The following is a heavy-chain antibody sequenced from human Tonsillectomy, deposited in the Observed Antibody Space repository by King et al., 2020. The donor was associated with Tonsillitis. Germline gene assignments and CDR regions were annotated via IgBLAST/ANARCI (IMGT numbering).Heavy chain of an antibody. V-gene: IGHV1-2*02. Sequence: VQLVESGAEVKKPGASVKVSCKASGYTFTGYYIHWVRQAPGQGLEWMGWIHPNSGATNYAQRFQGRVTMTRDTSIRIAYMELSRLRSDDTAVYYCARDLGYSGCDGAFNIWGQGTMVTVSS. CDR3: ARDLGYSGCDGAFNI. CDR1: GYTFTGYY. D-gene: IGHD5-12*01. CDR2: IHPNSGAT. J-gene: IGHJ3*02.